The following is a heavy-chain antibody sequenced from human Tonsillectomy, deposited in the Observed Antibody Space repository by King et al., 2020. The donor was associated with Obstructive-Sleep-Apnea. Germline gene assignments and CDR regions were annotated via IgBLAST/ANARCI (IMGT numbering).Heavy chain of an antibody. V-gene: IGHV5-10-1*03. D-gene: IGHD6-6*01. Sequence: VQLVESGAEVKKPGESLRISCKGSGYSFTNYWISWVRQIPGEGLVWMGRIDLRDSYTNYSPSFEGHVTISTDKSISTAYLQWSSLKASDTAMYYCARRLPEYSSSSDHFDYWGQGTLVTVSS. CDR3: ARRLPEYSSSSDHFDY. J-gene: IGHJ4*02. CDR2: IDLRDSYT. CDR1: GYSFTNYW.